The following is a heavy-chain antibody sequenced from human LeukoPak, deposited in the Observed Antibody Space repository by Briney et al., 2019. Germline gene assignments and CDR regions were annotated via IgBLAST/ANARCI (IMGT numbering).Heavy chain of an antibody. J-gene: IGHJ3*02. CDR3: ARDTYSYGWGSAFDI. CDR2: IYYSGST. V-gene: IGHV4-59*01. CDR1: GGSISSYY. Sequence: SETLSLTCTVSGGSISSYYWSWIRQPPGKGLEWIGYIYYSGSTNYNPSLKSRVTISVDTSKNQFSLKLSSVTAADTAVYYCARDTYSYGWGSAFDIWGQGTMVTVPS. D-gene: IGHD5-18*01.